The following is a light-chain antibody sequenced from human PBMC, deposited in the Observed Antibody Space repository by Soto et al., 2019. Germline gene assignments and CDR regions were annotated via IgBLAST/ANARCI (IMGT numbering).Light chain of an antibody. CDR1: QGISSY. CDR2: AAS. CDR3: QQYYSYPHT. J-gene: IGKJ1*01. Sequence: IRMTQSPSSLSASTGDRVTITCRASQGISSYLAWYQQKPGKAPKLLIYAASTLQSGVPSRFSGSGSGTDFTLTISCLQSEDFATYYCQQYYSYPHTFGQGTKVAIK. V-gene: IGKV1-8*01.